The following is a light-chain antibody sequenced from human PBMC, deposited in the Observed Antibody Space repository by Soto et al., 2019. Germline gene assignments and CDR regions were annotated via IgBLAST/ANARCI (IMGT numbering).Light chain of an antibody. CDR2: DAS. J-gene: IGKJ1*01. V-gene: IGKV3-11*01. CDR3: QQRSTWPT. CDR1: QSVSGY. Sequence: EIVLTQSPATLSLSPGERATLSCRASQSVSGYLAWYQQKPDQAPRLLIYDASSRAKGIPARFTGSGSGTDFSLTISSLEPEDFAVYYCQQRSTWPTFGQGTRVEIK.